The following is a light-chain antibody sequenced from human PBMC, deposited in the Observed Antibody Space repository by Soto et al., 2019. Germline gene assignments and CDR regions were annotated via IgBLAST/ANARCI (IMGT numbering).Light chain of an antibody. J-gene: IGLJ1*01. Sequence: QSALTKPASVSGSPGQSITISCTGTSSDVGSYNLVSWYQQHPGKAPKLMIYEGSKRPSGVSNRFSGSKSGNTASLTISGLQAEYEANYYCCSYIGSSTLGVVGTGTKVTVL. V-gene: IGLV2-23*01. CDR1: SSDVGSYNL. CDR2: EGS. CDR3: CSYIGSSTLGV.